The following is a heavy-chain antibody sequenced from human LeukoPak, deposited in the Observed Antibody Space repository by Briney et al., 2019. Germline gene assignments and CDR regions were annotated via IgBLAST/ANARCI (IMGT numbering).Heavy chain of an antibody. J-gene: IGHJ5*02. CDR1: GDSVASNSAA. CDR2: TYYRTKWYS. CDR3: ARGPGHLVP. D-gene: IGHD1-1*01. V-gene: IGHV6-1*01. Sequence: SQTLSLTCAISGDSVASNSAAWNWSRQSPSRGLEWLGRTYYRTKWYSYYAVSVKGRITINPDTSKNQFSLQRNSVTPEDTAVYSCARGPGHLVPWGQGTLVTVSS.